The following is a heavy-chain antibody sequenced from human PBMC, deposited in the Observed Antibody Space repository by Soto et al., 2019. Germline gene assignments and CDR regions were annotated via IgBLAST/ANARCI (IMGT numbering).Heavy chain of an antibody. CDR3: ARARIQLWLLRGFGWFDP. J-gene: IGHJ5*02. V-gene: IGHV4-61*01. D-gene: IGHD5-18*01. CDR1: GGSVSSGSYY. Sequence: QVQLQESGPGLVKPSETLSLTCTVSGGSVSSGSYYWSWIRQPPGKGLEWIGYIYYSGSTNYNPSRKSRVTISVDTSKNQCALQLSSVAAADTAVYYCARARIQLWLLRGFGWFDPWGQGTLVTVSS. CDR2: IYYSGST.